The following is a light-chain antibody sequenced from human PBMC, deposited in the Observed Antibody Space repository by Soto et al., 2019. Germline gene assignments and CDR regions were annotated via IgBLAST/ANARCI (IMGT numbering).Light chain of an antibody. CDR2: EVS. J-gene: IGLJ2*01. CDR1: SSDVGGYNY. V-gene: IGLV2-8*01. Sequence: QSVLTQPPSAPGSPGQSVTISCTGTSSDVGGYNYVSWYQQHPGKAPKLMIYEVSKRPSGVPDRFSGSKSGNTASLTVSGLQAEDEADYYCSSYAGSNNHVVFGGGTKLTVL. CDR3: SSYAGSNNHVV.